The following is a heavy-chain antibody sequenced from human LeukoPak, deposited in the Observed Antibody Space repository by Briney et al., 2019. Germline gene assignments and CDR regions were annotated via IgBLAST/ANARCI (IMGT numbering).Heavy chain of an antibody. CDR1: GFSFNNGW. CDR2: IKSKTDGGAT. J-gene: IGHJ4*02. V-gene: IGHV3-15*01. CDR3: ARDRNWNYILDY. Sequence: GGSLRLSCAASGFSFNNGWMSWVRQAPGKGLEWVGRIKSKTDGGATDYAAPVKGRFTISRDNAKNSLYLQMNSLRAEDTAVYYCARDRNWNYILDYWGQGTLVTVSS. D-gene: IGHD1-7*01.